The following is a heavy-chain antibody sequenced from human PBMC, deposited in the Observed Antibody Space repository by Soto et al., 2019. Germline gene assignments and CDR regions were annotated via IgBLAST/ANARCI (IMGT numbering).Heavy chain of an antibody. V-gene: IGHV3-9*01. CDR2: ISWNSGSI. CDR1: GFTFDDSA. CDR3: AKDRGPFPDCSSTSCYGFDY. D-gene: IGHD2-2*01. Sequence: SLRLSCAASGFTFDDSAMHWVRQAPGKGLEWVSGISWNSGSIGYADSVKGRFTISRDNAKNSLYLQMNSLRAEDTALYYCAKDRGPFPDCSSTSCYGFDYWGQGTLVTVSS. J-gene: IGHJ4*02.